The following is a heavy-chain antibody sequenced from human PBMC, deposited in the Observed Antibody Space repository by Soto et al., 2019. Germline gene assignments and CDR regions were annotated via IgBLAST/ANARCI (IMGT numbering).Heavy chain of an antibody. V-gene: IGHV3-7*01. CDR2: IKQDGSEK. J-gene: IGHJ6*03. D-gene: IGHD5-12*01. CDR3: ARALYLVATIESDRGYYYYMDV. Sequence: GGSLRLSCAASGFTFSSYWMSWVRQAPGKGLEWVANIKQDGSEKYYVDSVKGRFTISRDNAKNSLYLQMNSLRAEDTAVYYCARALYLVATIESDRGYYYYMDVWGKGTTVTVSS. CDR1: GFTFSSYW.